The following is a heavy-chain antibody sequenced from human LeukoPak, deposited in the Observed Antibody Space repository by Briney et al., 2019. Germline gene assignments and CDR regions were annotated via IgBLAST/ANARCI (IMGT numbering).Heavy chain of an antibody. CDR2: IIPIFGTA. J-gene: IGHJ6*02. Sequence: SVKVSCKASGGTFSSYAISWVRQAPGQGLEWMGGIIPIFGTANYAQKFQGRVTITADESTSTAYMELSSLRSEDTAVYYCARDSGYYDSSASGMDVWGQGTTVTVSS. CDR3: ARDSGYYDSSASGMDV. CDR1: GGTFSSYA. D-gene: IGHD3-22*01. V-gene: IGHV1-69*01.